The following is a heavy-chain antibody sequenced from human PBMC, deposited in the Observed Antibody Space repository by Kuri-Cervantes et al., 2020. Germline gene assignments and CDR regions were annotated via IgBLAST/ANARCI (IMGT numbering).Heavy chain of an antibody. Sequence: GESLKISCAASGFTFSSYAMSWVRQAPGKGLEWVSAISGNGGSTYYADSVKGRFTISRDNSKNTLYLQMNSLRAEDTAVYYCAKDRVLRPDWYFDLWGRGTLVTVSS. J-gene: IGHJ2*01. CDR3: AKDRVLRPDWYFDL. CDR2: ISGNGGST. D-gene: IGHD2/OR15-2a*01. V-gene: IGHV3-23*01. CDR1: GFTFSSYA.